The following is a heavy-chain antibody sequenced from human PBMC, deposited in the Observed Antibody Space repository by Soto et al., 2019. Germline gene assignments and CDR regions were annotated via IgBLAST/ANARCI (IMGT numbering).Heavy chain of an antibody. CDR1: GGSVSSGSYY. CDR2: IYYSGST. CDR3: ARDCSGGSCYSGDGMDV. J-gene: IGHJ6*02. V-gene: IGHV4-61*01. D-gene: IGHD2-15*01. Sequence: PSETLSLTCTVSGGSVSSGSYYWSWIRQPPGKGLEWIGYIYYSGSTNYNPSLKSRVTISVDTSKNQFSLKLSSVTAADTAVYYCARDCSGGSCYSGDGMDVWGQGTTVTVS.